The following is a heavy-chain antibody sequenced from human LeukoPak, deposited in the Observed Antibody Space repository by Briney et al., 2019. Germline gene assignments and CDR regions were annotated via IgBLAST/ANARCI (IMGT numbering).Heavy chain of an antibody. CDR1: GASISSYF. CDR3: TRDRSALDT. J-gene: IGHJ3*02. Sequence: PSQTLSLTCTVSGASISSYFWTWIRQSPGKGLEWIGYISNIGSTNYNPSLKSRVTISGDTSKNQFSLKLSSVTAADTAVYYCTRDRSALDTWGQGTMVTVSS. V-gene: IGHV4-59*12. CDR2: ISNIGST.